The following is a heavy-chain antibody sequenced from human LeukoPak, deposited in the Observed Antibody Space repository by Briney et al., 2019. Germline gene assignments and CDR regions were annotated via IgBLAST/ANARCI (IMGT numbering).Heavy chain of an antibody. D-gene: IGHD3-3*01. J-gene: IGHJ5*02. CDR3: AREITIFGVVGWFDP. Sequence: GGSLRLSCAASGFTLSSYWMHWIRQAPGKGLVWVSRINSDGSSTSYADSVKGRFTISRDNAKNTLYLQMNSLRAEDTAVYYCAREITIFGVVGWFDPWGQGTLVTVSS. V-gene: IGHV3-74*01. CDR2: INSDGSST. CDR1: GFTLSSYW.